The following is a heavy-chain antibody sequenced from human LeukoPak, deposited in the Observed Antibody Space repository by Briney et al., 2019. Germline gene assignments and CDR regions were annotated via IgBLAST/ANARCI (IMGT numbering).Heavy chain of an antibody. CDR2: IYYSGST. J-gene: IGHJ5*02. CDR3: ARDWGPHCSGDSCQGGGWFDP. V-gene: IGHV4-59*01. Sequence: TSETLSLTCTVSSGSISSYYWSWIRQPPGKGLEWIGYIYYSGSTNYNPSLKSRVTISVDTSKKSFSLKLTSVAAADTAVYYCARDWGPHCSGDSCQGGGWFDPWGQGTLVTVSS. D-gene: IGHD2-15*01. CDR1: SGSISSYY.